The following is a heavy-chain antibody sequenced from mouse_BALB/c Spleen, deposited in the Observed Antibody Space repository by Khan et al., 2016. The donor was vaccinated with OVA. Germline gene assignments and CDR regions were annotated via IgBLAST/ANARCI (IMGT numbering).Heavy chain of an antibody. J-gene: IGHJ2*01. CDR1: GYTFTSYW. CDR2: TNPTNGRT. Sequence: VQLVESGAELVKAGASVKMSCKASGYTFTSYWMHWVKQRLGQGLEWFAETNPTNGRTYYNEKFKSKATLTVDKSSSTAYMLLSGPTFEDSAVYYCARIKKIVATYFEYWGQGTTLTVSS. D-gene: IGHD1-1*01. V-gene: IGHV1S81*02. CDR3: ARIKKIVATYFEY.